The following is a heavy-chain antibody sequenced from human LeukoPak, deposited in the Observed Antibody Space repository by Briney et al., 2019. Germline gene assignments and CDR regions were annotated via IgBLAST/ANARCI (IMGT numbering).Heavy chain of an antibody. Sequence: SVKVSCKASGGTFSSYAISWVRQAPGQGLEWMGGIITIFGTANYAQKFQGSVTITTDESTSTAYMELSSLRSEDTAVYYCASGYYDSSGYYSGPLDYWGQGTLVTVSS. CDR3: ASGYYDSSGYYSGPLDY. CDR1: GGTFSSYA. CDR2: IITIFGTA. D-gene: IGHD3-22*01. J-gene: IGHJ4*02. V-gene: IGHV1-69*05.